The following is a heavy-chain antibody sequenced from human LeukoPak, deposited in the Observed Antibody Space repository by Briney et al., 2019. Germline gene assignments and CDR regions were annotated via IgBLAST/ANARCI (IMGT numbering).Heavy chain of an antibody. CDR3: ARQSGWFGELLYYFDY. V-gene: IGHV4-39*01. D-gene: IGHD3-10*01. J-gene: IGHJ4*02. Sequence: PSETLSLTCTVSGGSISSSSYYWGWIRQPPGKGLEWIGSIYYSGSTYYNPSLKSRVTISVDTSKNQFSLKLSSVTAADTAVYYCARQSGWFGELLYYFDYWGQGTLVTVSS. CDR1: GGSISSSSYY. CDR2: IYYSGST.